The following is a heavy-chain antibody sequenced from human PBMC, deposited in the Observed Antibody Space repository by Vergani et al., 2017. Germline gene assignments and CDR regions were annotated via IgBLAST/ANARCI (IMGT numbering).Heavy chain of an antibody. CDR2: IDPSDSYT. CDR1: GYSFTSYW. CDR3: ARQVAVAGKWWGPYYYYGMDV. D-gene: IGHD6-19*01. Sequence: EVQLVQSGAEVKKPGESLRISCKGSGYSFTSYWISWVRQMPGNGLEWMGRIDPSDSYTNYSPSFQGHVTISADKSISTAYLQWSSLKASDTAMYYCARQVAVAGKWWGPYYYYGMDVWGQGTTVTVSS. J-gene: IGHJ6*02. V-gene: IGHV5-10-1*01.